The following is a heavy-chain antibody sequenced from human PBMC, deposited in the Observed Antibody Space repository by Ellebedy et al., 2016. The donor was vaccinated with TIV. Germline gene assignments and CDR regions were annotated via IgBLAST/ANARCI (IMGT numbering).Heavy chain of an antibody. CDR2: MRGDGSEI. J-gene: IGHJ4*02. D-gene: IGHD5-12*01. Sequence: GESLKISXAASGFSFGNSWMDWVRQVPGKGLGWVANMRGDGSEIWYADSVRGRFTMSRDNAKNLLFLQMNSLRVDDTAVYYCARDEGWLRLEDWGQGTPVTVSS. V-gene: IGHV3-7*04. CDR3: ARDEGWLRLED. CDR1: GFSFGNSW.